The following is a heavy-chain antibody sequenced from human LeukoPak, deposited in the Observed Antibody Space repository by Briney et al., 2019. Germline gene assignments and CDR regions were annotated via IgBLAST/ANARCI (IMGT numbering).Heavy chain of an antibody. J-gene: IGHJ4*02. CDR3: ARDSYDADYYFDS. CDR2: INWSGGQR. CDR1: GFKFGDYG. Sequence: GGSLRLSCATSGFKFGDYGMSWVREVAGKGLEWGAGINWSGGQRGYADSVKGRFTISRDDAGKSLYLQMDRLRAEDTALYYCARDSYDADYYFDSWGQGTLVTVSS. D-gene: IGHD4-17*01. V-gene: IGHV3-20*04.